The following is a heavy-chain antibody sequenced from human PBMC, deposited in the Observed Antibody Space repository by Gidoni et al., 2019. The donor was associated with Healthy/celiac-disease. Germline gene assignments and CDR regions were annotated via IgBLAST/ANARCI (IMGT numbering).Heavy chain of an antibody. Sequence: EVHLVESGGGLVQPGGSLRPSCSAPGFTFRSYWMSWVRQAPGKGLEWVANIKQDGSEKYYVDSVKGRFTISRDNAKNSLYLQMNSLRAEDTAVYYCASLPKQKSHFDYWGQGTLVTVSS. CDR2: IKQDGSEK. CDR1: GFTFRSYW. J-gene: IGHJ4*02. V-gene: IGHV3-7*01. CDR3: ASLPKQKSHFDY. D-gene: IGHD2-2*01.